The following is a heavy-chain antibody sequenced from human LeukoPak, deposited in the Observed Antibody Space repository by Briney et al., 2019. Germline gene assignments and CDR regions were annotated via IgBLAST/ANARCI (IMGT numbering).Heavy chain of an antibody. Sequence: GESLRLSCAASGFTFSSYEMNWVRQAPGKGLEWVSYISSSGSTIYYADSVKGRFTISRDNAKNSLYLQMNSLRAEDTAVYYCARVNCGGDCYSHDAFDIWGQGTMVTVSS. V-gene: IGHV3-48*03. CDR3: ARVNCGGDCYSHDAFDI. CDR1: GFTFSSYE. D-gene: IGHD2-21*02. CDR2: ISSSGSTI. J-gene: IGHJ3*02.